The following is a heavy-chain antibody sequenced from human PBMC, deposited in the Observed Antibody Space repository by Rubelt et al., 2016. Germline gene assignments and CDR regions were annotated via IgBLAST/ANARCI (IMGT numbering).Heavy chain of an antibody. D-gene: IGHD4-17*01. CDR2: ISGSGDKT. J-gene: IGHJ4*02. CDR3: AKDFTGTI. CDR1: GFSFSSYA. Sequence: EVQLLDSGGGLVQPGGSLRLSCAASGFSFSSYAMSWVRQAPGKGLEWVSGISGSGDKTYYADSVKGRFTISRDNSKNTLYLQMNSLRAEDTSVYYCAKDFTGTIWGQGTLVTVSS. V-gene: IGHV3-23*01.